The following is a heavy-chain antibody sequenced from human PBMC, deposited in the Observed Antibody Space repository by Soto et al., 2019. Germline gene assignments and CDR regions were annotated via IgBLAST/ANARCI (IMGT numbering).Heavy chain of an antibody. V-gene: IGHV1-69*06. Sequence: QVHLVQSGAEVKSPGSAVKVSCKVSGAGDTFSNYGLNWMRQAPGQGLEWMGGTIPALGTANYAQKFQGRVTITADTSTTNAYMELSSLRSDDTAVYYCWRHDKTALPPLDSWGQGTLVSVSS. CDR3: WRHDKTALPPLDS. J-gene: IGHJ4*02. D-gene: IGHD1-1*01. CDR2: TIPALGTA. CDR1: GAGDTFSNYG.